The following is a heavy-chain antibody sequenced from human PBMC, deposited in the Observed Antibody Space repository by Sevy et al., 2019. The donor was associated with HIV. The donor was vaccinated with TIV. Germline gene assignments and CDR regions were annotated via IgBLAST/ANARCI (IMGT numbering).Heavy chain of an antibody. CDR3: ARDRGSGKNVFFDY. Sequence: GGSLRLSCAASGFTFSSYAMHWVRQAPGKGLEWVAVISYDGSNKYYADSVKGRLTSSRANSKNTLYLQMNSLRTEVTAVYYCARDRGSGKNVFFDYWGQGTLVTVSS. J-gene: IGHJ4*02. CDR2: ISYDGSNK. V-gene: IGHV3-30-3*01. D-gene: IGHD3-10*01. CDR1: GFTFSSYA.